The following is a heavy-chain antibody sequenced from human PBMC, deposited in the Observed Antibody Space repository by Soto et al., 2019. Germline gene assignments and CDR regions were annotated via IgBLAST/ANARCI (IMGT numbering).Heavy chain of an antibody. D-gene: IGHD3-9*01. J-gene: IGHJ4*02. Sequence: GGSLRLSCAAFGFTFSGSAMHWVRQASGKGLEWVGRIRNKANSYATAYAASVKGRFTISRDDSKNTAYLQMNSLKTEDTAVYYCTRQTTYYDILTGYYTPDFDYWGQGTLVTVSS. CDR1: GFTFSGSA. CDR2: IRNKANSYAT. V-gene: IGHV3-73*01. CDR3: TRQTTYYDILTGYYTPDFDY.